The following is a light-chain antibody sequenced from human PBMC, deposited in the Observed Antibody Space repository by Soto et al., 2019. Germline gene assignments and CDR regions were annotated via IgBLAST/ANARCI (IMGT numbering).Light chain of an antibody. V-gene: IGLV3-10*01. Sequence: SYELTQPPSVSVSPGQTARITCSGDALPKKYAYWYQQKSGQAPVLVIHEDTKRPSGIPERVSGSSSGTMATLTISGAQVEDDADYYWYSTDHSGNHWGVFGGGTKLTVL. CDR1: ALPKKY. CDR2: EDT. J-gene: IGLJ2*01. CDR3: YSTDHSGNHWGV.